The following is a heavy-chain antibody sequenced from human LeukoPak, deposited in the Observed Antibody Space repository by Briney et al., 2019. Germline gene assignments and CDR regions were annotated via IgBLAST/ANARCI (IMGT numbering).Heavy chain of an antibody. J-gene: IGHJ4*02. CDR1: GFTFRSYW. Sequence: GGSLRLSCAASGFTFRSYWMHWVRQAPGKGLVWVSRIDNDGSDTIYADSVKGRFTISRDNAKNTLCLQMDSLGVEDTAVYYCGRDLMGSIDYWGQGTLVTVSS. V-gene: IGHV3-74*01. D-gene: IGHD1-26*01. CDR2: IDNDGSDT. CDR3: GRDLMGSIDY.